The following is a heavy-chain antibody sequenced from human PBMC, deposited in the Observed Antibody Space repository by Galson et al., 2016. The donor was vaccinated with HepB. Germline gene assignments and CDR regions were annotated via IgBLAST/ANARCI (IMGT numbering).Heavy chain of an antibody. Sequence: MSWVRQAPGRGLEWVSGITRSDDATHYADFVKGRFTISRDNSKNTLYLYMNDLTAGDTAIYYCGKHGGFDYWGQGALVTVSS. V-gene: IGHV3-23*01. CDR2: ITRSDDAT. J-gene: IGHJ4*02. CDR3: GKHGGFDY. D-gene: IGHD3-16*01.